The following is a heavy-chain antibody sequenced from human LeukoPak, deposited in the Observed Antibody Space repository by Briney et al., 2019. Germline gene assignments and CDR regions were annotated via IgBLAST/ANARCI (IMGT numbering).Heavy chain of an antibody. CDR3: AREGGYSDFDY. CDR2: ISAYNGNT. J-gene: IGHJ4*02. D-gene: IGHD5-18*01. V-gene: IGHV1-18*01. Sequence: ASVKVSCKASGYTFTSYGISWVRQAPGQGLEWMGWISAYNGNTNYAQKLQGRVTMTTDTSTSTVYMELSSLRSEDTAVYYCAREGGYSDFDYWGQGTLVTVSS. CDR1: GYTFTSYG.